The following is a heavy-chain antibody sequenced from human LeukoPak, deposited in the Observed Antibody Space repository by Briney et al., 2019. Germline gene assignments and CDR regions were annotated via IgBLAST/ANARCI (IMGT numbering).Heavy chain of an antibody. J-gene: IGHJ4*02. V-gene: IGHV3-48*03. D-gene: IGHD6-13*01. CDR3: ARLTAAGDPADF. Sequence: GGSLRLSCAASGFTFSSYEMSWVRQAPGKGLEGVSYISSSGGSMYYADSVKGRFTISRDNAKNSLFLEMNSLRAEDTAVYYCARLTAAGDPADFWGQGTLVTVSS. CDR2: ISSSGGSM. CDR1: GFTFSSYE.